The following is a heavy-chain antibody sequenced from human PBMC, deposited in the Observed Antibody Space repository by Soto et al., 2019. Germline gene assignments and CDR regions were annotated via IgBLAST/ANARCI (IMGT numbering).Heavy chain of an antibody. CDR2: INPNSGDT. J-gene: IGHJ6*02. D-gene: IGHD1-26*01. CDR3: AKGGAIVAAGTRVYLYNAMDV. Sequence: ASVKVSCKASGYTFTGYYVHWVRQAPGQGLEWMGWINPNSGDTYLAQRFQGRVTMNRDTSIGTAYMELRGLTSDDTAEYYCAKGGAIVAAGTRVYLYNAMDVWGQGNTVTDSS. CDR1: GYTFTGYY. V-gene: IGHV1-2*02.